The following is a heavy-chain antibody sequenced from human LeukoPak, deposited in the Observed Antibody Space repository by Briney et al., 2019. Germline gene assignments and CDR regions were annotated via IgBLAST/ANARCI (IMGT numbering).Heavy chain of an antibody. V-gene: IGHV4-34*01. J-gene: IGHJ5*02. D-gene: IGHD3-3*01. CDR3: ARAVWSGYLNWFDP. Sequence: SETLSLTCTVSGGSISSYYWSWIRQPPGKGLEWIGEINHSGSTNYNPSLKSRVTISVDTSKNQFSLKLSSVTAADTAVYYCARAVWSGYLNWFDPWGQGTLVTVSS. CDR1: GGSISSYY. CDR2: INHSGST.